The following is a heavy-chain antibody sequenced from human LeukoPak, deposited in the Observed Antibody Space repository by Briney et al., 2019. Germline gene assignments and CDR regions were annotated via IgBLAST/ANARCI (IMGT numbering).Heavy chain of an antibody. J-gene: IGHJ3*02. CDR3: AREVPITLGAFDI. CDR2: IYSGGST. V-gene: IGHV3-53*01. Sequence: GGSLRLSCAASGFTVSSNYMSWVRQAPGKGLEWVSVIYSGGSTYYADSVKGRFTISRDNSKNTLYLQMNGLRAEDTAVYYCAREVPITLGAFDIWGQGTMVTVSS. D-gene: IGHD1-20*01. CDR1: GFTVSSNY.